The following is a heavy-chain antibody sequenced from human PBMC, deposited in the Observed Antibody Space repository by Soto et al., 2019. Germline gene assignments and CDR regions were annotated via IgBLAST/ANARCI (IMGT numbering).Heavy chain of an antibody. CDR3: ARDIASSYSSGSDY. CDR2: IIPILGIA. D-gene: IGHD6-19*01. Sequence: GASVKVSCKASGGTFSSYTISWVRQAPGQGLEWMGRIIPILGIANYAQKFQGRVTITADKSTSTAYMELSSLRSEDTAVYYCARDIASSYSSGSDYWGQGTLVTVSS. J-gene: IGHJ4*02. V-gene: IGHV1-69*04. CDR1: GGTFSSYT.